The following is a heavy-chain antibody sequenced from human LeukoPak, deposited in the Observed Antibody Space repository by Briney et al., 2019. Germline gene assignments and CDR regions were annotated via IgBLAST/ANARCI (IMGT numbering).Heavy chain of an antibody. V-gene: IGHV4-59*08. CDR2: IYYSGST. Sequence: SETLSLTCTVSGGSISSYYWSWIRQPPGKGLEWIGYIYYSGSTNYNPSLKSRVTISVDTPKNQFSLKLSSVTAADTAVYYCARLGDQYSSSFNWFDPWGQGTLVTVSS. D-gene: IGHD6-13*01. CDR1: GGSISSYY. J-gene: IGHJ5*02. CDR3: ARLGDQYSSSFNWFDP.